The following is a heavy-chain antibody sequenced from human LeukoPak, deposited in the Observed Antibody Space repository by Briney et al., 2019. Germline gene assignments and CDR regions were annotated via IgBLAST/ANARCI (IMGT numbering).Heavy chain of an antibody. CDR2: IYYSGST. CDR1: GGSITSGGYY. Sequence: SETLSLTCAVSGGSITSGGYYWSWIRQPPGKGLEWIGYIYYSGSTNYNPSLKSRVTISVDTSKNQFSLKLSSVTAADTAVYYCARRRQHYDYWGQGTLVTVSS. J-gene: IGHJ4*02. D-gene: IGHD6-13*01. V-gene: IGHV4-61*08. CDR3: ARRRQHYDY.